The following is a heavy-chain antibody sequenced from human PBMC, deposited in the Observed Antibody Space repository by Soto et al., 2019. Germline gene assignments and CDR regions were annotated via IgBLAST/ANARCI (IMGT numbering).Heavy chain of an antibody. CDR1: GFSVSSNY. CDR3: ARGPTSVTTTYWFDP. D-gene: IGHD4-17*01. Sequence: EVQLVESGGGLIQPGGSLRLSCAASGFSVSSNYMSWVRQAPGKGLEWVSVTYSGETTYNADSVKGRLTISRDNSKNTLYLQMNSLRAEDTAVYYCARGPTSVTTTYWFDPWGQGTLVTVSS. V-gene: IGHV3-53*01. J-gene: IGHJ5*02. CDR2: TYSGETT.